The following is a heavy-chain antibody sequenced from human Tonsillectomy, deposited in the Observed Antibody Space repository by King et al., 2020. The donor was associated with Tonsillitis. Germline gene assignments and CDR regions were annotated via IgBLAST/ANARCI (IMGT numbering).Heavy chain of an antibody. V-gene: IGHV1-3*01. D-gene: IGHD3-16*01. CDR1: GYTFTSYA. Sequence: QLVQSGAEVKKPGASVKVSCKASGYTFTSYAMHWVRQAPGQRLEWMGWINAGNGNTKYSQKFQGRVTITRDTSASTAYMGLSSLRSEDTAVYYCARWGQGPRNWFDPWGQGTLVTVSS. CDR3: ARWGQGPRNWFDP. CDR2: INAGNGNT. J-gene: IGHJ5*02.